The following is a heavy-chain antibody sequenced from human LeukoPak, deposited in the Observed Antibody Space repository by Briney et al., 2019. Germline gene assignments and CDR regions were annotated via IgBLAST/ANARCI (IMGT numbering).Heavy chain of an antibody. D-gene: IGHD1-26*01. CDR3: ARVELKVSN. Sequence: GGALRLSCAASGFTFSRHSMNLLRQAPGEGLEWGSSISSSSSYIYSADTVKGRFTISRDNAKNSLYLQMNSLRAEDTAVYYCARVELKVSNWGQGTLVTVSS. V-gene: IGHV3-21*01. CDR2: ISSSSSYI. CDR1: GFTFSRHS. J-gene: IGHJ4*02.